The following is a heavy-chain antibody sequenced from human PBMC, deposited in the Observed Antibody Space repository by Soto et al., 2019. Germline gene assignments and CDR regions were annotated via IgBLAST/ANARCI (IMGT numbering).Heavy chain of an antibody. J-gene: IGHJ1*01. CDR3: ARSSDPQPFYKRVHPNEYFQH. V-gene: IGHV3-53*01. Sequence: GGTLRLACAASGFTFSSHYMSWVRQAPGKGLEWVSVIYSVGITYYADSVKGRFTISRDNSKNTLYLQMNSLRAEDTAVYYCARSSDPQPFYKRVHPNEYFQHWGQGTLVTVSS. D-gene: IGHD1-1*01. CDR2: IYSVGIT. CDR1: GFTFSSHY.